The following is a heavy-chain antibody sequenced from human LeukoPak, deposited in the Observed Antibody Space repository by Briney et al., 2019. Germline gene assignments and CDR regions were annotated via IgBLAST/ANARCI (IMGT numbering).Heavy chain of an antibody. CDR2: IYYSGST. Sequence: SETLSLTCTVSGGSISYYYWSWIRQPPGKGLEWIGYIYYSGSTNYNPSLKSRVTISVDTSKNQFSLKLSSVTAADTAVYYCARHKGGVEATSPNFDYWGQGTLVTVSS. CDR1: GGSISYYY. J-gene: IGHJ4*02. V-gene: IGHV4-59*08. D-gene: IGHD1-26*01. CDR3: ARHKGGVEATSPNFDY.